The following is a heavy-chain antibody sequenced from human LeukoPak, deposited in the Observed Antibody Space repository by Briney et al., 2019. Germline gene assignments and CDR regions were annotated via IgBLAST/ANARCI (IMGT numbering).Heavy chain of an antibody. D-gene: IGHD2-8*01. J-gene: IGHJ3*02. CDR3: TTDLYCTNGVCLDAFDI. CDR1: GFTFSNAW. V-gene: IGHV3-15*01. CDR2: IKSKTDGGTT. Sequence: GGSLRPSCAASGFTFSNAWMSWVRQAPGKGLEWVGRIKSKTDGGTTDYAAPVKGRFTISRDDSKNTLYLQMNSLKTEDTAVYYCTTDLYCTNGVCLDAFDIWGQGTMVTVSS.